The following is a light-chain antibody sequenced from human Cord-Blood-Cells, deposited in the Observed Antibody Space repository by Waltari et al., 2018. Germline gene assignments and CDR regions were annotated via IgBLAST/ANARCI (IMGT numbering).Light chain of an antibody. CDR1: SSNIGAGYD. Sequence: QSVLTQPPSVSGAPGQRVTISCTGSSSNIGAGYDVHWYQQLPGTAPKLLIYGNSNRPSGFPDRFSGSKSGTSASLAITGLQAEDEADYYCQSYDSSLSCLVFGGGTKLTIL. CDR2: GNS. CDR3: QSYDSSLSCLV. V-gene: IGLV1-40*01. J-gene: IGLJ2*01.